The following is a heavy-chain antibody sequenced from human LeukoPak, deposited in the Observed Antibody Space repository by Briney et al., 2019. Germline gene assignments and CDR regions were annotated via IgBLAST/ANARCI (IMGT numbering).Heavy chain of an antibody. CDR3: AKSITMVRGVIILEDAFDI. J-gene: IGHJ3*02. V-gene: IGHV3-30*18. Sequence: PGRSLSLSCAASGFTFSSYGMHWVRQAPGKGLEWVAVISYDGSNKYYADSVKGRFTISRDNSKNTLYLQMNSLRAEDTAVYYCAKSITMVRGVIILEDAFDIWGQGTMVTVSS. D-gene: IGHD3-10*01. CDR1: GFTFSSYG. CDR2: ISYDGSNK.